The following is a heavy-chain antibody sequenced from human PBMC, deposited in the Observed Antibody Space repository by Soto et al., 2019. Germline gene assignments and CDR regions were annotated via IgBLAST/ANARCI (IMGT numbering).Heavy chain of an antibody. V-gene: IGHV2-5*01. D-gene: IGHD6-13*01. J-gene: IGHJ4*02. CDR3: AHRAPGRAALY. CDR2: IYWNDDK. CDR1: GFSLSTSGVG. Sequence: QITLKESGPTLVKPTQTLTLTCTFSGFSLSTSGVGVGWIRQPPGKALEWLPLIYWNDDKRYSPSLKSRLTITKDTSKNQVVLTMTNMDPVDTATYYCAHRAPGRAALYWGQGTLVTVSS.